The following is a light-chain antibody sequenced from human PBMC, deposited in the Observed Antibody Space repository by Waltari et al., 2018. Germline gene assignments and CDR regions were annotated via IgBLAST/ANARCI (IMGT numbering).Light chain of an antibody. CDR2: DES. Sequence: ETVMTQSPATVSVSPGERAALSCRASQSVSSNVAWYKQKPGQAPRLLLYDESTRATGITVRFRGSGSRTDLPLTSSSLESEECAIYYCQKYNNWPPYTVGQGTKLEI. V-gene: IGKV3-15*01. CDR1: QSVSSN. J-gene: IGKJ2*01. CDR3: QKYNNWPPYT.